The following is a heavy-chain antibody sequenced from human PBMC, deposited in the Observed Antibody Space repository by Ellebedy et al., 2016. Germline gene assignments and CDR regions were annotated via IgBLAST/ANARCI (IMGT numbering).Heavy chain of an antibody. D-gene: IGHD2-2*01. Sequence: SETLSLTXAVYGGSFSGYYWTWIRQPPGKGLEWIGEINNSGVTNYSPSLKNRVTISVDTSKSQFSLKLNSVTAADTAVYYCARAGIVVVPAALIDYWGQGTLVTVSS. CDR3: ARAGIVVVPAALIDY. CDR2: INNSGVT. J-gene: IGHJ4*02. V-gene: IGHV4-34*01. CDR1: GGSFSGYY.